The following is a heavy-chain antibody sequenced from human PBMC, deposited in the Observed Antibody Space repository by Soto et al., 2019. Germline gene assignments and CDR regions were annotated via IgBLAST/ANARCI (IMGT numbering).Heavy chain of an antibody. D-gene: IGHD2-15*01. V-gene: IGHV3-15*01. CDR3: TTRPGMVVAARKSLTKIYYYYMDV. Sequence: GGSLRLSCAASGFTFSNAWMSWVRQAPGKGLEWVGRIKSKTDGGTTDYAAPVKGRFTISKDDSKNTLYLQMNSLKTEDRAVYYCTTRPGMVVAARKSLTKIYYYYMDVWGKGTTVTVSS. CDR2: IKSKTDGGTT. J-gene: IGHJ6*03. CDR1: GFTFSNAW.